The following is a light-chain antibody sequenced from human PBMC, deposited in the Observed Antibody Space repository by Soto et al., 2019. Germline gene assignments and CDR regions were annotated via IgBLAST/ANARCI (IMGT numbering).Light chain of an antibody. CDR2: EVN. J-gene: IGLJ2*01. CDR1: SSDVGDYNY. CDR3: SSYAGYSNLV. Sequence: QSALTQPPSASGSPGQSVTISCTGTSSDVGDYNYVSWYQQHPGKAPKLMIYEVNKRPSGVPDRFSGSKSGNTASLTVSGLQAEDEADYYCSSYAGYSNLVFGGGTQVTVL. V-gene: IGLV2-8*01.